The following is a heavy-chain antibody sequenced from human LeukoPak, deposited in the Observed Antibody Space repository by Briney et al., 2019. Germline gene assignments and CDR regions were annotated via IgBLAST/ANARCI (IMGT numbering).Heavy chain of an antibody. D-gene: IGHD2-2*01. CDR2: CDPEDGET. V-gene: IGHV1-24*01. CDR1: GYTLTELS. J-gene: IGHJ6*02. Sequence: ASVEVSCKVSGYTLTELSMHWVRQAPGKGLEWMGGCDPEDGETIYAQKFQGRVTMTEDTSTDTAYMELNSLRSDDTAVYYCATDPGEIVPAAKGPRGDYCYGMDVWGQGTTVTVSS. CDR3: ATDPGEIVPAAKGPRGDYCYGMDV.